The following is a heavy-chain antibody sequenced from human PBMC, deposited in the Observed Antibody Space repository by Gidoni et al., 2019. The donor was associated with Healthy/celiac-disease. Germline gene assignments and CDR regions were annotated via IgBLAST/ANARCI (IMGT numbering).Heavy chain of an antibody. J-gene: IGHJ4*02. CDR1: GYTLNELS. D-gene: IGHD6-19*01. V-gene: IGHV1-24*01. CDR3: ATGEAVAGPLPSDY. Sequence: QVQLVQSGAEVKKPGASVKVSCKASGYTLNELSMDRVRQAPGKGLEWMGGFDPEDGETIYAQKFQGRGTMTEDTSTDTAYMGLSSLRSEDTAVYYGATGEAVAGPLPSDYWGQGTLVTVSS. CDR2: FDPEDGET.